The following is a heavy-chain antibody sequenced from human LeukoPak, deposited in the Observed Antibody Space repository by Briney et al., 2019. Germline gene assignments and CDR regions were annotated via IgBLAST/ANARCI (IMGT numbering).Heavy chain of an antibody. CDR2: MNPNSGNT. D-gene: IGHD3-10*01. J-gene: IGHJ6*04. CDR1: GYTFTSYD. Sequence: ASVKVSCKASGYTFTSYDINWVRQATGQGLEWMGWMNPNSGNTGYAQKFQGRVTMTTDTSTSTAYMELRSLRSDDTAVYYCARDRFLLLWFGELMDVWGKGTTVTISS. V-gene: IGHV1-8*01. CDR3: ARDRFLLLWFGELMDV.